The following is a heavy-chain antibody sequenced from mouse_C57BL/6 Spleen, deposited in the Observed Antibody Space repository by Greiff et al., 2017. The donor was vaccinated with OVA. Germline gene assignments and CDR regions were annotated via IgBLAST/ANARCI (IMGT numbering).Heavy chain of an antibody. D-gene: IGHD2-4*01. V-gene: IGHV1-50*01. CDR3: ARAEGLRRQYFDY. CDR2: IDPSDSYT. CDR1: GYTFTSYW. Sequence: VKLQQPGAELVKPGASVKLSCKASGYTFTSYWMQWVKQRPGQGLEWIGEIDPSDSYTNYNQKFKGKATLTVDTSSSTAYMQLSSLTSEDSAVYYCARAEGLRRQYFDYWGQGTTLTVSS. J-gene: IGHJ2*01.